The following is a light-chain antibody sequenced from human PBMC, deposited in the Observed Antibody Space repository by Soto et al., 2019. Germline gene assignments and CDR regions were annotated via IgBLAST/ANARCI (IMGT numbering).Light chain of an antibody. Sequence: IVLTQSPATLSLSPWERSTLACRASQSVSSYLAWYQQKPGKAPRLLIYDASNRDTGIPARFSGSGSGTEFTLTISSLEPEDFAAYYCQQRSNWPTTFGQGTKVDIK. V-gene: IGKV3-11*01. CDR2: DAS. CDR3: QQRSNWPTT. J-gene: IGKJ1*01. CDR1: QSVSSY.